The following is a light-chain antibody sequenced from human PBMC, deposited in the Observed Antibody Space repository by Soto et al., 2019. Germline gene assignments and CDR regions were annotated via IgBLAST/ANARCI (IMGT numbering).Light chain of an antibody. CDR3: QSYDSSLSGYV. Sequence: QPVLTQPPSVSGAPGQRVTISCTGSSSNIGAYYDVHWYQQLPGTAPKLLIYANSNRPSGVPDRFSGSKSGTSASLAITGLQAEDEADYYCQSYDSSLSGYVFGTGTKLTVL. CDR2: ANS. CDR1: SSNIGAYYD. V-gene: IGLV1-40*01. J-gene: IGLJ1*01.